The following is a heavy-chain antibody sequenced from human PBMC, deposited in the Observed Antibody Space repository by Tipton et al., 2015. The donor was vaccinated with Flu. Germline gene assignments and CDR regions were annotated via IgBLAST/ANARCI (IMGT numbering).Heavy chain of an antibody. Sequence: RSLRLSCAASGFTFSSYAMHWVRQAPGKGLEWVAVISYDGSNKYYADSVKGRFTISRDNSKNTLYLQMNSLRAEDTAVYYCARPMVRGGYYYYYGMDVWGQGTTVTVSS. D-gene: IGHD3-10*01. CDR1: GFTFSSYA. CDR2: ISYDGSNK. J-gene: IGHJ6*02. CDR3: ARPMVRGGYYYYYGMDV. V-gene: IGHV3-30*04.